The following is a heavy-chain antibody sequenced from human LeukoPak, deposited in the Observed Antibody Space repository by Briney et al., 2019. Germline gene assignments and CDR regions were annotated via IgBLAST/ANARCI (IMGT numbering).Heavy chain of an antibody. J-gene: IGHJ6*02. CDR1: GGSISSSSYY. Sequence: PSETLSLTCTVSGGSISSSSYYWGWIRQPPGKGLEWIGSIYYSGSTYYNPSLKSRVTISVDTSKNQFSLKLSSVTAADTAVYYCARINYYGSGSPALWDYYYGMDVWGQGTTVTVSS. V-gene: IGHV4-39*01. CDR3: ARINYYGSGSPALWDYYYGMDV. D-gene: IGHD3-10*01. CDR2: IYYSGST.